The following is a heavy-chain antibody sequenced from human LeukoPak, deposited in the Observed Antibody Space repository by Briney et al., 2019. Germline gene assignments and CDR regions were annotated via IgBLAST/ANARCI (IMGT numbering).Heavy chain of an antibody. CDR3: ARGGGGLQH. D-gene: IGHD3-10*01. V-gene: IGHV1-2*02. Sequence: ASVKVSCKASGYTFTGYYMHWVRQAPGQGLEWMGWIYPNSGGTNYAQKFQGRVTMTRDTSINTAYMEINRLRSDDTAVYYCARGGGGLQHWGQGTLVTVSS. CDR2: IYPNSGGT. CDR1: GYTFTGYY. J-gene: IGHJ1*01.